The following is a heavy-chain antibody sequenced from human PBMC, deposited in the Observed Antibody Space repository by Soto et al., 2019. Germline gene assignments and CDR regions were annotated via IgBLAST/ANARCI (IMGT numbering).Heavy chain of an antibody. CDR3: ARVGVELHSDYYYYMDV. Sequence: EVQLVESGGGLVQPGGSLRLSCAASGFTFSSYWMHWVRQAPGKGLVWVSRINSDGSSTSYADSVKGRFTISRDNAKNTLYLQMNSLRAEDTAVYYCARVGVELHSDYYYYMDVWGKGTTVTVSS. CDR1: GFTFSSYW. V-gene: IGHV3-74*01. J-gene: IGHJ6*03. D-gene: IGHD1-7*01. CDR2: INSDGSST.